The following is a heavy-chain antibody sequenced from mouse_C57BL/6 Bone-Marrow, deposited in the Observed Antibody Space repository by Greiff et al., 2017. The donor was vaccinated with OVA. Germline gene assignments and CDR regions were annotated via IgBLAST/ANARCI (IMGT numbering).Heavy chain of an antibody. D-gene: IGHD1-1*01. Sequence: VQLVESGPGLVQPSQSLSITCTVSGFSLTSYGVHWVRQSPGKGLEWLGVIWSGGSTDYNAAFISRLSISKDNSKSQVFFKMNSLQADDTAIYYCARSPFTTVVATGYFDVWGTGTTVTVSS. CDR1: GFSLTSYG. CDR2: IWSGGST. J-gene: IGHJ1*03. CDR3: ARSPFTTVVATGYFDV. V-gene: IGHV2-2*01.